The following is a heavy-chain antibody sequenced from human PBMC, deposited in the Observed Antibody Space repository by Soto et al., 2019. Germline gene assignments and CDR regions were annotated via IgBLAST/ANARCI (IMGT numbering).Heavy chain of an antibody. Sequence: TSETLSLTCAVYGGSFSGYYWSWIRQPPGKGLEWIGEINHSGSTNYNPSLKSRVTISVDTSKNQFSLKLSSVTAADTAVYYCARGRRRQQLVKYYYGMDVWGQGTTVTVSS. CDR3: ARGRRRQQLVKYYYGMDV. CDR1: GGSFSGYY. J-gene: IGHJ6*02. CDR2: INHSGST. D-gene: IGHD6-13*01. V-gene: IGHV4-34*01.